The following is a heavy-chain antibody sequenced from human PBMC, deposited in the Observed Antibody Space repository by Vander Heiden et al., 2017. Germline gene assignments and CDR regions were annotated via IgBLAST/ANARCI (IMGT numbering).Heavy chain of an antibody. V-gene: IGHV3-48*03. CDR2: ISASGTTT. Sequence: EVQLVESGGGLVQPGGSLRLSCAASGFTFRSYEMDWVRQAPGKGLEWVSYISASGTTTYYADSVKGRFTISRDNAKNSLYLQMNSLRAEDTAVYYCARDTTEGYINVDYWGQGTLVTVSS. CDR3: ARDTTEGYINVDY. J-gene: IGHJ4*02. CDR1: GFTFRSYE. D-gene: IGHD1-1*01.